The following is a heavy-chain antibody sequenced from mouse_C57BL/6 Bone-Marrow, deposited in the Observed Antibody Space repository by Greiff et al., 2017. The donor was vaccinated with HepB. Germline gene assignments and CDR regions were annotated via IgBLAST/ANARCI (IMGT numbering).Heavy chain of an antibody. CDR3: ARQGITTRFDY. Sequence: EVKLMESGGDLVKPGGSLKLSCAASGFTFSSYGMSWVRQTPDKRLEWVATISSGGSYTYYPDSVKGRFTISRDNAKNTLYLQMSSLKSEDTAMYYCARQGITTRFDYWGQGTTLTVSS. D-gene: IGHD2-4*01. V-gene: IGHV5-6*01. CDR1: GFTFSSYG. J-gene: IGHJ2*01. CDR2: ISSGGSYT.